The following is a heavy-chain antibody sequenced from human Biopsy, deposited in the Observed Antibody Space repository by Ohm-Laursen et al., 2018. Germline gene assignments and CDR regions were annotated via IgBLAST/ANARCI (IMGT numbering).Heavy chain of an antibody. D-gene: IGHD6-19*01. Sequence: SETLSLTCTVSGGSISGSSWSWIRQAPGRGLEWVGYISYSGSTSNNPSLKSRITISVDKSKNQISRKVTSATAADTAVYYCAKHGSGWTGDDALHIWGQGTMVTVSS. CDR2: ISYSGST. J-gene: IGHJ3*02. CDR3: AKHGSGWTGDDALHI. CDR1: GGSISGSS. V-gene: IGHV4-59*08.